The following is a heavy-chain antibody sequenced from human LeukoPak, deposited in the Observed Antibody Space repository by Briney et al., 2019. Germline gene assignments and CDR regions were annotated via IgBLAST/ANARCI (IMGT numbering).Heavy chain of an antibody. D-gene: IGHD3-9*01. J-gene: IGHJ4*02. CDR1: GLNFNRYG. CDR2: ISSNGGST. CDR3: ARGIRRDILTGYAGDY. Sequence: GRSLRLSCAVSGLNFNRYGMHWVRQAPGKGLEYVSAISSNGGSTYYANSVKGRFTISRDNSKNTLYLQMGSLRAEDMAVYYCARGIRRDILTGYAGDYWGQGTLVTVSS. V-gene: IGHV3-64*01.